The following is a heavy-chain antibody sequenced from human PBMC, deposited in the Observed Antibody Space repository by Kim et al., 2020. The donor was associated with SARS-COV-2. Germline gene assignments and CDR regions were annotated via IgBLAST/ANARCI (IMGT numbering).Heavy chain of an antibody. J-gene: IGHJ6*03. D-gene: IGHD3-16*01. CDR3: ARSRRAYENMDV. Sequence: YSQAVKDRLTVLRDDYTSVAYLQLTSLRSEDTAVYYCARSRRAYENMDVWGKGTTVTVSS. V-gene: IGHV3-49*02.